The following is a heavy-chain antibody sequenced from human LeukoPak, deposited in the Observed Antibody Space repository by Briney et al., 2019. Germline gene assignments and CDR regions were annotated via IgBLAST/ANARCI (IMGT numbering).Heavy chain of an antibody. Sequence: SGTLSLTCAVSGGSISSSNWWSWVRQPPGKGLEWIGEIYHSGSTNYNPSLKSRVTISVDKSKNQFSLKLSSVTAADTAAYYCARVYYSGSYDYWYFDLWGRGTLVTVSS. CDR3: ARVYYSGSYDYWYFDL. CDR2: IYHSGST. D-gene: IGHD1-26*01. V-gene: IGHV4-4*02. CDR1: GGSISSSNW. J-gene: IGHJ2*01.